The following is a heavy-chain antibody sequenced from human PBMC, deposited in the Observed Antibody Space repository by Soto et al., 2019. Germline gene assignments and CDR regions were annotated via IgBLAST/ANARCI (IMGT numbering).Heavy chain of an antibody. CDR3: ARVLSQIAAALIGPGSVNYGMDV. Sequence: PSETLSLTCTVSGGSISSYYWSWIRQPPGKGLEWIGYIYYSGSTNYNPSLKSRVTISVDTSKNQFSLKLSSVTAADTAVYYCARVLSQIAAALIGPGSVNYGMDVWGQGTTVTVSS. CDR2: IYYSGST. V-gene: IGHV4-59*01. D-gene: IGHD6-6*01. J-gene: IGHJ6*02. CDR1: GGSISSYY.